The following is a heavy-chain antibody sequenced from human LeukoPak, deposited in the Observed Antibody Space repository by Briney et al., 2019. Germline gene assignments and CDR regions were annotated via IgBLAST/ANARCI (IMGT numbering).Heavy chain of an antibody. V-gene: IGHV4-34*01. CDR3: ARGGWAAILRT. CDR2: INHSGST. J-gene: IGHJ5*02. D-gene: IGHD5-12*01. Sequence: PSETLSLTCAVYGGSFSGYYWSWIRQPPGKGLEWIGEINHSGSTNYNPSLKSRVTISVDTSKNQFSLKLSSVTAADTAVYYCARGGWAAILRTWGQGTLVTVSS. CDR1: GGSFSGYY.